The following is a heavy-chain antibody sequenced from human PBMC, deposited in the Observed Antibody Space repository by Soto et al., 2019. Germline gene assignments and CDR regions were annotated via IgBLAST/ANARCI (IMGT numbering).Heavy chain of an antibody. D-gene: IGHD6-13*01. J-gene: IGHJ4*02. Sequence: PSETLSLTCAVDGGSFSGYYCSWIRQPPGKGLEWIGEINHSGSTNYNPSLKSRVTISVDTSKNQFSLKLSSVTAADTAVYYCARGSGIAAAGTLGSRSYYFDYWGQGTLVTVSS. CDR2: INHSGST. V-gene: IGHV4-34*01. CDR3: ARGSGIAAAGTLGSRSYYFDY. CDR1: GGSFSGYY.